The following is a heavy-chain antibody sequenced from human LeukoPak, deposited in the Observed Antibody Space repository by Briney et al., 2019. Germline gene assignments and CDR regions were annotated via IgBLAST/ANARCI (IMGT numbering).Heavy chain of an antibody. D-gene: IGHD3-10*01. CDR2: IYTSGST. Sequence: PSETLSLTCTVSGGSISSCYWSWIRPPAGKGREWIGRIYTSGSTNYNPSLKSRVTMSVDTSKNQFSLKLSSVTAADTAVYYCARERRGVWFGELLAYNWFDPWGQGTLVTVSS. CDR1: GGSISSCY. J-gene: IGHJ5*02. CDR3: ARERRGVWFGELLAYNWFDP. V-gene: IGHV4-4*07.